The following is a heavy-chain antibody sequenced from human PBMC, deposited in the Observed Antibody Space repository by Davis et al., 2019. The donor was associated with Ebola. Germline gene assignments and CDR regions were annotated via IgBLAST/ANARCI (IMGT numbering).Heavy chain of an antibody. J-gene: IGHJ4*02. D-gene: IGHD6-25*01. V-gene: IGHV3-74*01. Sequence: HTGGSLRLSCAASGFIFSDYWMNWVRQTPGKGLVWVSRITNDGTRTSYADSVQGRFTISRDNAKNTLFLQLNSLRVEDTAIYYCARREAASIGYWGQGTLVTVSS. CDR1: GFIFSDYW. CDR3: ARREAASIGY. CDR2: ITNDGTRT.